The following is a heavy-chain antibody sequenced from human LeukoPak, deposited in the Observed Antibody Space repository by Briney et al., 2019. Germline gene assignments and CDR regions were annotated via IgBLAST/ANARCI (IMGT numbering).Heavy chain of an antibody. CDR1: GCTVSTYY. J-gene: IGHJ4*02. D-gene: IGHD2-2*01. CDR3: ARGLGYCTSTTCLLPFDY. Sequence: GGSLRLSCAASGCTVSTYYMTGVRQAPGKGLEHVSVNYSGGSTYYADSVKGRFTVSRDNSKNTLYLQMNSLRAEDTAMYYCARGLGYCTSTTCLLPFDYWGQGTLVTVSS. V-gene: IGHV3-53*01. CDR2: NYSGGST.